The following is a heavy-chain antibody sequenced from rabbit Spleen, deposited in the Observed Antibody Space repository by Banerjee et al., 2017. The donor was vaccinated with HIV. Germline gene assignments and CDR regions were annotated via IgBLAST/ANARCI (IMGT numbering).Heavy chain of an antibody. J-gene: IGHJ4*01. CDR2: IYAGSSGST. CDR1: GIDFSGSYY. Sequence: QQQLEESGGGLVQPGGTLTLTCKASGIDFSGSYYMCWVRQAPGKGLEWIACIYAGSSGSTYYASWAKGRFTISKTSSTTVDLKMTSLTAADTATYFCATDAGDGVYGYIRVFDLWGPGTLVTVS. CDR3: ATDAGDGVYGYIRVFDL. V-gene: IGHV1S45*01. D-gene: IGHD2-1*01.